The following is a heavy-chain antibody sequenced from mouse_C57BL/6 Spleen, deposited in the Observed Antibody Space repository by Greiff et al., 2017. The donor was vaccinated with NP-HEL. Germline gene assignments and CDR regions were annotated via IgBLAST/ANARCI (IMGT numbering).Heavy chain of an antibody. D-gene: IGHD2-4*01. CDR3: ARRGIYYDYDGAMDY. CDR1: GFTFSSYG. J-gene: IGHJ4*01. Sequence: EVKLVESGGDLVKPGGSLKLSCAASGFTFSSYGMSWVRQTPDKRLEWVATISSGGSYTYYPDSVKGRFTISRDNAKNTLYLQMSSLKSEDTAMYYCARRGIYYDYDGAMDYWGQGTSVTVSS. CDR2: ISSGGSYT. V-gene: IGHV5-6*02.